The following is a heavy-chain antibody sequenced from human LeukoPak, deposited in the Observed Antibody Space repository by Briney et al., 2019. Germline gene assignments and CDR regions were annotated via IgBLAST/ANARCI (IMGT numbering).Heavy chain of an antibody. CDR2: IIPIFGTA. CDR1: GGTFSSYA. V-gene: IGHV1-69*05. CDR3: ARDQGGAILTNDLGWFDP. Sequence: ASVKVSCKASGGTFSSYAISWVRQAPGQGLEWMGGIIPIFGTANYAQKFQGRVTITTDESTSTAYMELRSLRSEDTAVNYCARDQGGAILTNDLGWFDPWGQGTLVTVSS. J-gene: IGHJ5*02. D-gene: IGHD3-10*01.